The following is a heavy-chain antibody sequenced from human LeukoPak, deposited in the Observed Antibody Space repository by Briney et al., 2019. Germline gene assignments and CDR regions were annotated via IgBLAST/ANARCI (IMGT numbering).Heavy chain of an antibody. V-gene: IGHV3-21*06. J-gene: IGHJ3*02. CDR1: GFTFSSYT. Sequence: PGGSLRPSCAASGFTFSSYTMNWVRQAPGKGLEWVSSISSSSNYIYYGDSVTGRFTISRDNAKNSLYLQMNSLRAEDTAVYYCARDEGGENAFDIWGQGTMVTVSS. CDR3: ARDEGGENAFDI. D-gene: IGHD3-16*01. CDR2: ISSSSNYI.